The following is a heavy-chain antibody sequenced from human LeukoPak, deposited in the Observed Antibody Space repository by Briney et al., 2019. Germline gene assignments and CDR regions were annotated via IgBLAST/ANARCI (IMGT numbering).Heavy chain of an antibody. J-gene: IGHJ5*02. CDR2: IYYSGST. V-gene: IGHV4-39*01. CDR1: GGSINSSNYY. Sequence: PSETLSLTCTVSGGSINSSNYYWGWIRQPPGKGLEWIGSIYYSGSTYYNPSLKSRVTISVDTSKNQFSLKLSSVTAADTAVYYCAGYCSSTSCYLGWFDPWGQGTLVTVSS. CDR3: AGYCSSTSCYLGWFDP. D-gene: IGHD2-2*01.